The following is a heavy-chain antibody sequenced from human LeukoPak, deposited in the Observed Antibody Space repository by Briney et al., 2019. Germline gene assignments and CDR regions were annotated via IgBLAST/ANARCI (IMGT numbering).Heavy chain of an antibody. V-gene: IGHV3-48*03. J-gene: IGHJ4*02. CDR1: GFTFSSYE. Sequence: GGSLRLSCAASGFTFSSYEMNWVRQAPGEGLEWVSYISSSGSTIYYADSVKGRFTISRDNAKNSLYLQMNSLRAEDTAVYYCASGGDYYDSSGPVDYWGQGTLVTVSS. CDR3: ASGGDYYDSSGPVDY. CDR2: ISSSGSTI. D-gene: IGHD3-22*01.